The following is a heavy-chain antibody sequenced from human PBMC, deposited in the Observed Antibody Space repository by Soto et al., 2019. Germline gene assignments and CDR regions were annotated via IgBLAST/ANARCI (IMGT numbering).Heavy chain of an antibody. D-gene: IGHD2-15*01. J-gene: IGHJ4*02. CDR2: INHSGTT. CDR3: ARGPWRSWYSDY. V-gene: IGHV4-34*01. CDR1: GGSFIFYF. Sequence: WETLSLTCSVYGGSFIFYFWSWIRQPPGKVLEWIGEINHSGTTNYNPSLKSLVTISVDTSKNQFSLKLSSVTAADTAVYYCARGPWRSWYSDYWGQGTLVTVSS.